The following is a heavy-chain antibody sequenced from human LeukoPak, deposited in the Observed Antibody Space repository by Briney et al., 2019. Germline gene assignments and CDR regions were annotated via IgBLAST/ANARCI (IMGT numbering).Heavy chain of an antibody. CDR2: IYHSGSI. Sequence: SETLSLTCAVSGGSISSGGYSWSWIRQPPGKGLEWIGYIYHSGSIYYNPSLKSRLTISVDTSKNQFSLKLSSVTAADTAVYYCARAFSVVRGVHDYFDYWGQGTLVTVSS. CDR3: ARAFSVVRGVHDYFDY. CDR1: GGSISSGGYS. D-gene: IGHD3-10*01. J-gene: IGHJ4*02. V-gene: IGHV4-30-2*05.